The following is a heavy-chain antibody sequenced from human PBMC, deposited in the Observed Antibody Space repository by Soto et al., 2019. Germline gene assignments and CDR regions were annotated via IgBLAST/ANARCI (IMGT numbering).Heavy chain of an antibody. CDR1: GFTVGSNY. CDR2: ISISSSYI. D-gene: IGHD1-1*01. CDR3: AREGSYWNDVGPD. Sequence: EVQLVESGGGLTQPGVSLRLSCAASGFTVGSNYMSWVRQAPGKGLEWVSSISISSSYIYYADSVKGRFTISRDNAKNSLYLQMNSLRAEDTAVYFCAREGSYWNDVGPDWGQGTLVTVSS. J-gene: IGHJ4*02. V-gene: IGHV3-21*02.